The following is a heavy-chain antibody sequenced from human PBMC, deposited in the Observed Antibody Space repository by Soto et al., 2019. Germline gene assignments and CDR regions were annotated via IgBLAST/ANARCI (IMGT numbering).Heavy chain of an antibody. Sequence: ASVKVSCKASGYTFTSYYVHWVRQAPGQGLEWLGRINPKSGGTSTAQKFQGWVTMTTDTSISTASMELTRLTSDDTAIYYCARGDSTDCSNGVCSFFYNHDMDVWGQGTTVTVSS. J-gene: IGHJ6*02. CDR3: ARGDSTDCSNGVCSFFYNHDMDV. D-gene: IGHD2-8*01. CDR2: INPKSGGT. CDR1: GYTFTSYY. V-gene: IGHV1-2*04.